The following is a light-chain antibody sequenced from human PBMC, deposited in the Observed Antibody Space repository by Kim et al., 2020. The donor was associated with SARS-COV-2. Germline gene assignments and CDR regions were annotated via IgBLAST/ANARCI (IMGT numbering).Light chain of an antibody. CDR1: KLGDKY. Sequence: SLSPGHTASLTCSGDKLGDKYASWYQRKPGQSPVLVIYQDSKRPSGIPERFSGSNSGNTATLTISGTQAMDEADYYCQAWDSSTVVFGGGTQLTVL. CDR2: QDS. J-gene: IGLJ2*01. V-gene: IGLV3-1*01. CDR3: QAWDSSTVV.